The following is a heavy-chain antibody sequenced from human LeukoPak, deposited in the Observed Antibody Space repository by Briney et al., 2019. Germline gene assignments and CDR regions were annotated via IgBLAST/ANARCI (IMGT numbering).Heavy chain of an antibody. CDR3: ARLGVTTTYNWFDP. J-gene: IGHJ5*02. D-gene: IGHD4-11*01. CDR2: ISGNSKTI. Sequence: GGSLRLSCAATGFTFTTYSINWVRQAPGKGLEWISYISGNSKTIYYADSVKGRFTISRDNAKNSLYLQMNSLRAEDTAVYYCARLGVTTTYNWFDPWGQGTLVTVSS. V-gene: IGHV3-48*01. CDR1: GFTFTTYS.